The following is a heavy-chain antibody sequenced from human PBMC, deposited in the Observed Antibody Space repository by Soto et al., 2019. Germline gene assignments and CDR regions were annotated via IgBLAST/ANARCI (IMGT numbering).Heavy chain of an antibody. CDR3: AKDVWRYGTGDY. CDR2: ISYDGSNK. J-gene: IGHJ4*02. CDR1: GFTFSSYG. D-gene: IGHD3-10*01. V-gene: IGHV3-30*18. Sequence: QVQLVESGGGVVQPGRSLRLSCAASGFTFSSYGMHWVHQAPGKGLEWVTFISYDGSNKYYADSVKGRFTVSRDNSKNTLYLQMDSLRADDTAVFYCAKDVWRYGTGDYWGQGTLVTVSS.